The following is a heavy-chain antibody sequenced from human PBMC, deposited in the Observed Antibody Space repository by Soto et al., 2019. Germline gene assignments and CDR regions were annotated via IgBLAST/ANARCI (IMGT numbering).Heavy chain of an antibody. J-gene: IGHJ6*02. V-gene: IGHV4-34*01. CDR2: INHSGST. Sequence: SETLSLTCAVYGGSFSGYYWSWIRQPPGKGLEWIGEINHSGSTNYNPSLKSRVTISVDTSKNQFSLKLSSVTAADTAVYYCARDRGLSPGHFWSDYYYYGMDVWGQGTTVTVSS. CDR1: GGSFSGYY. CDR3: ARDRGLSPGHFWSDYYYYGMDV. D-gene: IGHD3-3*02.